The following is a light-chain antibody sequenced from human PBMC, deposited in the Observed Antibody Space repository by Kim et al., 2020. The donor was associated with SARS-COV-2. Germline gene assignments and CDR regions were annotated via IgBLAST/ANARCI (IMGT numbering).Light chain of an antibody. CDR2: QDN. CDR1: KLGDKY. J-gene: IGLJ3*02. V-gene: IGLV3-1*01. Sequence: VTPGQTASITCTGNKLGDKYACWYQQKAGQSPVVVIYQDNKRPSRIPERFSGSNSGNTATLTISGTQAMDEADYYCQAWDTSSWVFGGGTQLTVL. CDR3: QAWDTSSWV.